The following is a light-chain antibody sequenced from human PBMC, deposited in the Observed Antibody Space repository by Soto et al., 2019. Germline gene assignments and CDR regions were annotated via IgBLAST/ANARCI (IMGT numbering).Light chain of an antibody. V-gene: IGLV2-14*01. CDR1: SSDVGAYNY. CDR2: DVS. J-gene: IGLJ2*01. CDR3: SSYTSSSTLV. Sequence: LTQPASVSGSPGQSITLSCTGTSSDVGAYNYVSWYQQHPGKAPKLMIYDVSNRPSGVSNRFSGSKSGNTASLTISGLQAEDEADYYCSSYTSSSTLVFGGGTQLTVL.